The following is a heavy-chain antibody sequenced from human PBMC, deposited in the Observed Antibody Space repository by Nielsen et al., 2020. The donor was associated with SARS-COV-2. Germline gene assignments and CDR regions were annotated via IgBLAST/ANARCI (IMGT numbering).Heavy chain of an antibody. CDR1: GGSISSYY. CDR2: IYYSGST. J-gene: IGHJ3*02. V-gene: IGHV4-59*01. D-gene: IGHD5-24*01. CDR3: ASGTREEMATIDAFDI. Sequence: SETLSLTCTVSGGSISSYYWSWIRQPPGKGLEWIGYIYYSGSTNYNPSLKSRVTISVDTSKNQFSLKLSSVTAADTAVYYCASGTREEMATIDAFDIWGQGTMVTVSS.